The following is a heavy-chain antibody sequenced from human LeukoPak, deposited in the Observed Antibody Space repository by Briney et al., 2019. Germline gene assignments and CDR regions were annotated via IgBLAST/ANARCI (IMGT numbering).Heavy chain of an antibody. D-gene: IGHD2-21*01. J-gene: IGHJ1*01. Sequence: GASVKVSCKASGYTITDYYIHWVRQAPGQGFEWMGWINPNSGGTNYAQKFQGRVTMTRDTSISTVYMELSSLKSDDTAVYFCTRWSGFWGQGTLVTVSS. CDR3: TRWSGF. CDR1: GYTITDYY. V-gene: IGHV1-2*02. CDR2: INPNSGGT.